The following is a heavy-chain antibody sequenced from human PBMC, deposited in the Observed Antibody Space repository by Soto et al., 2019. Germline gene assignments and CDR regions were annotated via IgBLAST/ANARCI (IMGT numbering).Heavy chain of an antibody. CDR3: ATTYQTLKYYYDSSGYPYYFDY. J-gene: IGHJ4*02. D-gene: IGHD3-22*01. CDR1: GYTLTDLS. CDR2: FDPEDGET. Sequence: GASVKVSCKVSGYTLTDLSMHWVRQAPGKGPEGMGGFDPEDGETIYAQKLQGRVTMTEDTPTDTAYMELSSLRSEDTAVYYCATTYQTLKYYYDSSGYPYYFDYWGKGTLVTVSS. V-gene: IGHV1-24*01.